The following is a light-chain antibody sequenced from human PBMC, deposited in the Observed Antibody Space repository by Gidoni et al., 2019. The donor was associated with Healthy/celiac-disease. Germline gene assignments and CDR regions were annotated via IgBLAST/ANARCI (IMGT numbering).Light chain of an antibody. J-gene: IGKJ2*04. CDR1: PSVLYSSNNKNY. CDR3: QQYYSTPCS. CDR2: WAS. Sequence: DIVLTQSPDSLAVSLGERATINCKSSPSVLYSSNNKNYLAWYQQKPGQPPKLLIYWASTRESGVPDRFSGSGSGTDFTLTISSLQAEDVAVYYCQQYYSTPCSFXQXTKLEIK. V-gene: IGKV4-1*01.